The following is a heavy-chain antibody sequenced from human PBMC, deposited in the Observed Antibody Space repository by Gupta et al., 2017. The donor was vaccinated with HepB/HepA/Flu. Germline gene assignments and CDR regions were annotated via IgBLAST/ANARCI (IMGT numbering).Heavy chain of an antibody. CDR2: ISGGGRST. CDR1: GFTFSGYA. CDR3: AKGKQWELPLDY. Sequence: EVQLLESGGTLVQPGGSLRLSCAASGFTFSGYAMSWVRQAPGKGLQWVSSISGGGRSTYYADSVKGRFTLSRDNSKNTLYLQMNSLRAEDTALYYWAKGKQWELPLDYWGQGTLVTVSS. V-gene: IGHV3-23*01. D-gene: IGHD1-26*01. J-gene: IGHJ4*02.